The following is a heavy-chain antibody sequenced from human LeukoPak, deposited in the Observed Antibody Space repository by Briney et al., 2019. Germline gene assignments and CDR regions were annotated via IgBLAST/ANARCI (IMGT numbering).Heavy chain of an antibody. V-gene: IGHV3-30*19. Sequence: PGRSLRLSCAASGFTFSSYGMHWVRQAPGKGLEWVAVISYDGSNKYYADSVKGRFTISRDNSKNTLYLQMNSLRAEDTAVYYCARDPQYYDFWSGYGCWGQGTLVTVSS. CDR3: ARDPQYYDFWSGYGC. CDR2: ISYDGSNK. CDR1: GFTFSSYG. J-gene: IGHJ4*02. D-gene: IGHD3-3*01.